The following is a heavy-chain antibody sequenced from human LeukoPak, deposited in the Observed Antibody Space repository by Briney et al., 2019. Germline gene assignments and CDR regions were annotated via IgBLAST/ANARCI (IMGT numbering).Heavy chain of an antibody. D-gene: IGHD1-26*01. CDR1: GFTFSSYA. J-gene: IGHJ4*02. CDR2: ISSNGGST. CDR3: VKDAGGSGSYYFYYFDY. Sequence: GGSLRLSCSASGFTFSSYAMHWVRQAPGKGLEYVSAISSNGGSTYYADSVKGRFTISRDNSKNTLYLQMSSLRAEDDDVYYCVKDAGGSGSYYFYYFDYWGQGTLVTVSS. V-gene: IGHV3-64D*09.